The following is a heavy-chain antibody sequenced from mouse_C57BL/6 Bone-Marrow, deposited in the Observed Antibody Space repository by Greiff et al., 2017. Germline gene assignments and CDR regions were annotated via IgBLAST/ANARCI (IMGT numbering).Heavy chain of an antibody. D-gene: IGHD4-1*01. Sequence: QVQLQQSGPELVKPGASVKISCKASGYAFSSSWMNWVKQRPGKGLEWIGQIYPGDGDTNYNGKFKGKATLTADKSSSTAYMQLSSLTSEDSAVYFCAKLTGTGYWGQGTTLTVSS. J-gene: IGHJ2*01. CDR3: AKLTGTGY. V-gene: IGHV1-80*01. CDR2: IYPGDGDT. CDR1: GYAFSSSW.